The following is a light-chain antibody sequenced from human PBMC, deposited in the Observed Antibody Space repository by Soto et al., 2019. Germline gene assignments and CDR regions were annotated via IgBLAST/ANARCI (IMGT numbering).Light chain of an antibody. CDR1: ENIKNL. V-gene: IGKV1-39*01. J-gene: IGKJ5*01. CDR3: QQSYSTSIT. Sequence: DVQMTQSPSTLAASVGDRVTITCRASENIKNLLAWYQQTPGKAPKVLIYAASSLQSGVPSRFSGSGSGTDFTLTISSLQPEDFATYYCQQSYSTSITFGQGTRLEIK. CDR2: AAS.